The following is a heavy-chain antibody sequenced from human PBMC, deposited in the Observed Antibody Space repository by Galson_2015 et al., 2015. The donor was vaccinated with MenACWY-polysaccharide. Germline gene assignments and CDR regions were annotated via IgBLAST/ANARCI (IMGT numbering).Heavy chain of an antibody. CDR2: INTNTGNP. CDR3: ARDPKQKPTTVPTGRFDY. V-gene: IGHV7-4-1*02. D-gene: IGHD4-17*01. J-gene: IGHJ4*02. CDR1: GCTFNTYA. Sequence: SVKVSCKASGCTFNTYAMNWVRQAPGQGLEWVGGINTNTGNPTYAQGFTGRFVFSLDASVSTAYLQISSLKAEDTAVYYCARDPKQKPTTVPTGRFDYWGQGTLVTVSS.